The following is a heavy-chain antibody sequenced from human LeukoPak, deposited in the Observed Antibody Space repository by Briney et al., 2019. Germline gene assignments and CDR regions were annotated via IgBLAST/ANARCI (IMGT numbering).Heavy chain of an antibody. CDR2: IYYSGTT. V-gene: IGHV4-39*01. Sequence: MTSETLSLTCTVSGGSISSSNYYWGWIRQPPGKGLEWIGSIYYSGTTYYSSSLKSRVIISVDTSKNQFSLKLSSVTATDTAVYYCARHEAQDFDYWGQGTLVTVSS. J-gene: IGHJ4*02. CDR1: GGSISSSNYY. CDR3: ARHEAQDFDY.